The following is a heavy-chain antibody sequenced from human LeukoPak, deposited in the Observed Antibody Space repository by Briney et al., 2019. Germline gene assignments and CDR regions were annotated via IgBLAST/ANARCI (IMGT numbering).Heavy chain of an antibody. D-gene: IGHD4/OR15-4a*01. J-gene: IGHJ4*02. Sequence: SSETLSLTCAVYGGSFSSYYWSWIRQSPGKGLEWIGYIYHTGSSSYLPSLKSRVTILIDTSKNQFSLRLTSVTAADTALYYCARGLGAYIIDWGQGTLVTVSS. CDR1: GGSFSSYY. CDR2: IYHTGSS. CDR3: ARGLGAYIID. V-gene: IGHV4-59*01.